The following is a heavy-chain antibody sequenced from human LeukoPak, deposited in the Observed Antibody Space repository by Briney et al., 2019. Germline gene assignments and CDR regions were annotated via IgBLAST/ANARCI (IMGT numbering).Heavy chain of an antibody. Sequence: ASVKVSCKASGYTSSGYYMHWVRQAPGQGLEWMGRINPNSGGTNYAQKFQGWVTMTRDTSISTAYMELSRLRSDDTAVYYCARDATYDLWSGYYMAGFDPWGQGTLVTVSS. V-gene: IGHV1-2*04. D-gene: IGHD3-3*01. J-gene: IGHJ5*02. CDR2: INPNSGGT. CDR3: ARDATYDLWSGYYMAGFDP. CDR1: GYTSSGYY.